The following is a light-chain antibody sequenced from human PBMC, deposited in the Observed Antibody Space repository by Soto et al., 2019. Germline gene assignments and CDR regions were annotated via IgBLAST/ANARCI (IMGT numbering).Light chain of an antibody. CDR3: QQGKSLPLT. V-gene: IGKV1-12*01. J-gene: IGKJ5*01. CDR1: QGVSNW. CDR2: GAS. Sequence: DIPMTQSPSSESASVGDRVTITCRASQGVSNWLAWYQQKPGKAPKLLIYGASSLKSGVPSRFSGSGSGTDFTLTISSLQPEDFASYYCQQGKSLPLTFGQGTRLEIK.